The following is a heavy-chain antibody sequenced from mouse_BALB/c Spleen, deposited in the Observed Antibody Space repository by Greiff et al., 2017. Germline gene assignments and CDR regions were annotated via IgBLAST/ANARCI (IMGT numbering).Heavy chain of an antibody. CDR3: ARGMIPYFDV. CDR1: GYTFTSYW. Sequence: VQLQQSGAELAKPGASVKMSCKASGYTFTSYWMHWVKQRPGQGLEWIGYINPSTGYTEYNQKFKDKATLTADKSSSTAYMQLSSLTSEDSAVYYCARGMIPYFDVWGAGTTVTVSS. CDR2: INPSTGYT. J-gene: IGHJ1*01. V-gene: IGHV1-7*01. D-gene: IGHD2-3*01.